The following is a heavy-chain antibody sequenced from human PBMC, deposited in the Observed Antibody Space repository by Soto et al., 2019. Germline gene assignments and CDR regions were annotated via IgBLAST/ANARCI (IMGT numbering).Heavy chain of an antibody. J-gene: IGHJ5*02. Sequence: QVQLQQWGAGLLKPSETLSLTCAVYGGSFSGYYWSWIRQPPGKGLEWIGEINHSGSTNYNPSLKSRVTISVDTSKNQCSLKLSSVTAADTAVYYCARGCRYCSVRWFDPWGQGTLVTVSS. V-gene: IGHV4-34*01. CDR2: INHSGST. CDR1: GGSFSGYY. D-gene: IGHD2-15*01. CDR3: ARGCRYCSVRWFDP.